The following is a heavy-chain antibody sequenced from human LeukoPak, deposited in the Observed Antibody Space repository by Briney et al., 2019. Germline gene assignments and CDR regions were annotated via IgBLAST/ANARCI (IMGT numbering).Heavy chain of an antibody. V-gene: IGHV3-66*02. CDR3: AKDRCSNGVGCYYYYMDV. Sequence: GGSLRLSCAASGFTVSSNYMSWLRQAPGKGLEWVSLIYSGGSTYYADSVKGRFSISRDSSKNILYLQMNSLRAEDTAVYYCAKDRCSNGVGCYYYYMDVWGKGTTVTISS. J-gene: IGHJ6*03. CDR2: IYSGGST. CDR1: GFTVSSNY. D-gene: IGHD2-8*01.